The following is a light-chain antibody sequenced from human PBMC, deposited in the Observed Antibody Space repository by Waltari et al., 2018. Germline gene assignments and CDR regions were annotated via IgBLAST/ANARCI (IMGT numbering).Light chain of an antibody. Sequence: IVLTQSPATLSVSPGESAIISCRASQSVTSNLAWYQQKPGQAPRLLIYDASTRATSIPARFRGSGSGTEFTLTISSLQSEDSATYYCQQYNRWPPITFGQWTRLEIK. CDR1: QSVTSN. V-gene: IGKV3-15*01. CDR3: QQYNRWPPIT. J-gene: IGKJ5*01. CDR2: DAS.